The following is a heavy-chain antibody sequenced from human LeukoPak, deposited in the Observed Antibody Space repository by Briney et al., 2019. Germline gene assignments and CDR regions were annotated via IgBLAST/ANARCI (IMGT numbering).Heavy chain of an antibody. CDR1: GFTFSTYF. D-gene: IGHD2/OR15-2a*01. CDR2: INGDGKST. V-gene: IGHV3-74*01. J-gene: IGHJ6*02. CDR3: AKYLSAKGPPYALEV. Sequence: PGGSLRLSCAASGFTFSTYFMHWVRQAPGKGLVWVSRINGDGKSTTYADSVMGRFTISRDNAKNTLYLQMNSLRAEDTAVYYCAKYLSAKGPPYALEVWGQGTTVTVSS.